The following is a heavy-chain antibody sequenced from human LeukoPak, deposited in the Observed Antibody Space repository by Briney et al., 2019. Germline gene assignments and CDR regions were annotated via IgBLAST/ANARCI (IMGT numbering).Heavy chain of an antibody. V-gene: IGHV3-23*01. CDR3: VKEGEVVITHRFDS. J-gene: IGHJ4*02. D-gene: IGHD3-22*01. CDR1: GFTFSSYA. Sequence: PGGSLRLSYAASGFTFSSYAMTWVRQAPGKGLEWVSGISGSSSSSYYADSVKGRFTISRDYSNNTVYLQMNSLRAEDTAVYYCVKEGEVVITHRFDSWGQGTLVTVSS. CDR2: ISGSSSSS.